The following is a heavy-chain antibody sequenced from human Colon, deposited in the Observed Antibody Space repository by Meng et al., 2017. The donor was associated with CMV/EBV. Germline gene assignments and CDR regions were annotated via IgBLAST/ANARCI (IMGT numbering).Heavy chain of an antibody. V-gene: IGHV2-5*02. Sequence: QITLKESGPTLVKPPQNLTLTCTFSGFSLSTNGVAVGWIRQPPGQALEWLALIFWDGDKRYKTSLENRLTITKDTSKNQVVLTVTNMDPVDTATYYCAHLSYDGRSDHFDYWGQGTLVTVSS. CDR2: IFWDGDK. CDR1: GFSLSTNGVA. CDR3: AHLSYDGRSDHFDY. J-gene: IGHJ4*02. D-gene: IGHD4-23*01.